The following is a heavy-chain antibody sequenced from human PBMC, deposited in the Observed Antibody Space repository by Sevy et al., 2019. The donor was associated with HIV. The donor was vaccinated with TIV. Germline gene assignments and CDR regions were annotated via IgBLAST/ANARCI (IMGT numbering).Heavy chain of an antibody. CDR2: ISFDGTDK. CDR1: GFTFSSYP. D-gene: IGHD3-10*01. CDR3: VRETTMLPRGAFDF. Sequence: GGSLRLSCAASGFTFSSYPMHWVRQAPGKGLVWVSFISFDGTDKYYADSVKGRFTITRDNSKNTLFLQMNSLRAEDTAFYYCVRETTMLPRGAFDFWGQGTMVTVSS. V-gene: IGHV3-30-3*01. J-gene: IGHJ3*01.